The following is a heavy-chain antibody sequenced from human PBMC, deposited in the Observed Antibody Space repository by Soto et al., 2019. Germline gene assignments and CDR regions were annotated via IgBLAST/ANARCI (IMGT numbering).Heavy chain of an antibody. V-gene: IGHV4-39*01. Sequence: SETLSLTCTVSSGSINGRTYYWGWIRQPPGKGLEWIASISYSGSTYYNPSLKSRVTISADTSNNQFSLKVRSVTAADTAVYYCARRTIRNTYIFDYWGQGSLVTVSS. D-gene: IGHD1-1*01. J-gene: IGHJ4*02. CDR3: ARRTIRNTYIFDY. CDR2: ISYSGST. CDR1: SGSINGRTYY.